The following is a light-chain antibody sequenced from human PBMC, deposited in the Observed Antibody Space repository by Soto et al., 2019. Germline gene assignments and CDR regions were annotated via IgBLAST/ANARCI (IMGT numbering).Light chain of an antibody. J-gene: IGKJ1*01. V-gene: IGKV3D-20*02. CDR2: GAS. CDR3: QQRSNWPGT. Sequence: EIVLTQSPGTLSLSLGERATVSCRASQSVGSNYLAWYQRKPGQAPRLLIYGASSRATGIPDRFSGSGSGTDFTLTISRLEPEDFSVYYCQQRSNWPGTFGQGTKVDIK. CDR1: QSVGSNY.